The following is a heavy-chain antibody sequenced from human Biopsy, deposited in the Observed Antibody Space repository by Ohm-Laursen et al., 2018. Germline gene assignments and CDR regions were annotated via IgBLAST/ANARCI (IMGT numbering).Heavy chain of an antibody. D-gene: IGHD1-26*01. J-gene: IGHJ3*02. V-gene: IGHV4-4*07. CDR3: ARGEGLLRAFDI. Sequence: GTLSLTCTVSGGSISGHFWSWVRQPAGKGLEWIGRIYSNGNTNYNPPLKSRVSMSVDTSKNHFSLNLTSVTAADTAVYYCARGEGLLRAFDIWGQGTLGTVSS. CDR2: IYSNGNT. CDR1: GGSISGHF.